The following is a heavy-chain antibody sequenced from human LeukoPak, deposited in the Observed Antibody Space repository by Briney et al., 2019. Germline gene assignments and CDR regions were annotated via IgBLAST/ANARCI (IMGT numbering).Heavy chain of an antibody. CDR3: AKYGDRDYYFDS. Sequence: PGRSLRLSCAASGFTFDDYAMHWVRQAPGKGLEWVSGISWNSGSIGYADSVKGRFTISRDNVKNTLYLQMNSLRAEDAAVYYCAKYGDRDYYFDSWGQGVLVTVSS. J-gene: IGHJ4*02. CDR2: ISWNSGSI. CDR1: GFTFDDYA. V-gene: IGHV3-9*01. D-gene: IGHD4-17*01.